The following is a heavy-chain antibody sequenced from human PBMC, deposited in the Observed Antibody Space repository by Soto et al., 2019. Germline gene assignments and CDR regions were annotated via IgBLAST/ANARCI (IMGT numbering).Heavy chain of an antibody. D-gene: IGHD6-6*01. Sequence: SVKVSCKASGGTFSSYAISWVRQAPGQGLEWMGGIIPIFGTANYAQKFQGRVTITADESTSTAYMELSSLRSEDTAVYYCARRSARPGEYYYYYYGMDVWGQGTTVTVSS. J-gene: IGHJ6*02. CDR2: IIPIFGTA. CDR1: GGTFSSYA. CDR3: ARRSARPGEYYYYYYGMDV. V-gene: IGHV1-69*13.